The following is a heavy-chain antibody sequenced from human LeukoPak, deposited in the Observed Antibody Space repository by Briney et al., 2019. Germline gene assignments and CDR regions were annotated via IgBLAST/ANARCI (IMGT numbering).Heavy chain of an antibody. V-gene: IGHV3-23*01. D-gene: IGHD1/OR15-1a*01. CDR2: ISASGGGT. CDR3: AINWNIDC. Sequence: QPGGSRRLSCAASGFTFSNYAMTWVRQAPGKGLEWVSVISASGGGTYYADSVKGRFTISRDNSKNTLYLQMNSLRAEDTAVYYCAINWNIDCWGQGTLVTVSS. CDR1: GFTFSNYA. J-gene: IGHJ4*02.